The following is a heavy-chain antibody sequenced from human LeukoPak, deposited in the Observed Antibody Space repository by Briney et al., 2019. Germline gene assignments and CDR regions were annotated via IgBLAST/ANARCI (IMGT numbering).Heavy chain of an antibody. Sequence: PSETLSLTCTVSGYSISSGYYWGWIRQPPGKGLEWIGSIYHSGSTYYNPSLKSRVTISVDTSKNQFSLKLSSVTAADTAVYYCARGSYGGIPLRAFDIWGQGTMVTVSS. D-gene: IGHD4-23*01. J-gene: IGHJ3*02. CDR3: ARGSYGGIPLRAFDI. V-gene: IGHV4-38-2*02. CDR2: IYHSGST. CDR1: GYSISSGYY.